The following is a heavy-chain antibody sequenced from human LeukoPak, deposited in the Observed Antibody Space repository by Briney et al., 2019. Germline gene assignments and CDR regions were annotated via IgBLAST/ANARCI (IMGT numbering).Heavy chain of an antibody. CDR3: AITRAYDSSGYSFDY. J-gene: IGHJ4*02. CDR2: IYTSGST. Sequence: SETLSLTCTVSGGSISSGSYYLSWIRQPAGKGLEWIGRIYTSGSTNYNPSLKSRVTISVDTSKNQFSLRLSSVTAADTAVYYCAITRAYDSSGYSFDYWGQGTLVTVSS. V-gene: IGHV4-61*02. D-gene: IGHD3-22*01. CDR1: GGSISSGSYY.